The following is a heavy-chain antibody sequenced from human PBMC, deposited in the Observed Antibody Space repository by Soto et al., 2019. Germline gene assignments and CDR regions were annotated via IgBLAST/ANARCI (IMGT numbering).Heavy chain of an antibody. V-gene: IGHV1-46*01. CDR2: INPSGGST. J-gene: IGHJ6*03. CDR1: GYTFTSYY. Sequence: ASVKVSCKASGYTFTSYYMHWVRQAPGQGLEWMGIINPSGGSTSYAQKFQGRVTMTTDTSTSTAYVELRSLRSDDTAVYYCARAIGYCSSTSCYNYYYYYMDVWGKGTTVTVSS. D-gene: IGHD2-2*02. CDR3: ARAIGYCSSTSCYNYYYYYMDV.